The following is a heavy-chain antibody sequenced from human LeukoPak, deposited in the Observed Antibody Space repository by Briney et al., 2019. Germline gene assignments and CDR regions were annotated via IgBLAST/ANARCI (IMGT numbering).Heavy chain of an antibody. D-gene: IGHD6-13*01. Sequence: PSETLSLTCAVYGGSFSGYYWSWIRQPPGKGLEWIGEINHSGNTNYNPSLKSRVTISVDTSKNQFSLKLSSVTAADTAVYYCAAPRGIAAAGLYYFDYWGQGTLVTVSS. CDR3: AAPRGIAAAGLYYFDY. CDR1: GGSFSGYY. J-gene: IGHJ4*02. V-gene: IGHV4-34*01. CDR2: INHSGNT.